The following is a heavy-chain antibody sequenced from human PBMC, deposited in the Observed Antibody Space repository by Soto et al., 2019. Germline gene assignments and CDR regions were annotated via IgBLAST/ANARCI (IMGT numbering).Heavy chain of an antibody. CDR1: GFTFSSYW. Sequence: GGSLRLSCAASGFTFSSYWMHWVRQAPGKGLVWVSRINSDGSSTSDADSVKGRFTISRDNAKNTLYLQMNSLRAEDTAVYYCARLLVKEPRDILTGYYSSFDYWGQGTLVTVSS. CDR2: INSDGSST. D-gene: IGHD3-9*01. V-gene: IGHV3-74*01. J-gene: IGHJ4*02. CDR3: ARLLVKEPRDILTGYYSSFDY.